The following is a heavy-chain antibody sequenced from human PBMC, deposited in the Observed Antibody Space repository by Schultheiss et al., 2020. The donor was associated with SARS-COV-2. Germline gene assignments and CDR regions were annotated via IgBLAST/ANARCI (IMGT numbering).Heavy chain of an antibody. D-gene: IGHD3-9*01. J-gene: IGHJ3*02. CDR3: ARDRRYFDWLTDAFDI. Sequence: TLSLTCTVSGGSISSGGYYWSWIRQPAGKGLEWIGRIYTSGSTNYNPSLKSRVTMSVDTSKNQFSLKLSSVTAADTAVYYCARDRRYFDWLTDAFDIWGQGTMVTVSS. CDR1: GGSISSGGYY. CDR2: IYTSGST. V-gene: IGHV4-61*02.